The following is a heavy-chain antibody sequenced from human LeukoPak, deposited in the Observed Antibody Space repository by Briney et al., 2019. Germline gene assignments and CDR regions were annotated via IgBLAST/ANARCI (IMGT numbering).Heavy chain of an antibody. J-gene: IGHJ4*02. CDR2: IYYSGST. D-gene: IGHD4-17*01. Sequence: PSETLSLTCTVSGGSISSYYWSWIRQPPVKGLEWIGYIYYSGSTNYNPSLKSRVTISVDTSKNQFSLKLSSVTAADTAVYYCARGSTVTLRGYYFDYWGQGTLVTVSS. CDR1: GGSISSYY. V-gene: IGHV4-59*01. CDR3: ARGSTVTLRGYYFDY.